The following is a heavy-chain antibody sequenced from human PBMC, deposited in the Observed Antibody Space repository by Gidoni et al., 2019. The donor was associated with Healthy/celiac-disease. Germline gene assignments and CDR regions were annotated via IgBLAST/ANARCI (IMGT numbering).Heavy chain of an antibody. CDR1: GFTFSNAW. CDR2: IKSKTDGGTT. Sequence: EVQLVESGGGLVKPGGSLRLSCAASGFTFSNAWMNWVRQAPGKGLEWVGRIKSKTDGGTTDYAAPVKGRFTISRDDSKNTLYLQMNSLKTEDTAVYYCTREMVRGVISLDYWGQGTLVTVSS. D-gene: IGHD3-10*01. CDR3: TREMVRGVISLDY. J-gene: IGHJ4*02. V-gene: IGHV3-15*07.